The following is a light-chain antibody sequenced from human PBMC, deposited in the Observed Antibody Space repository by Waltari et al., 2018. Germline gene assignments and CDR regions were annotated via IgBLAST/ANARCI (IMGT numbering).Light chain of an antibody. J-gene: IGLJ3*02. V-gene: IGLV2-14*01. CDR1: ATDLGGYNY. CDR3: CSFTSSSTWV. Sequence: QSALTQPASVSGSPGQSLTIPCTGTATDLGGYNYVSWYQQRPGKAPKLIIFDVSSRPSGISNRFSGSKFGNTASLTISGLQPEDEADYYCCSFTSSSTWVFGGGTKLTVL. CDR2: DVS.